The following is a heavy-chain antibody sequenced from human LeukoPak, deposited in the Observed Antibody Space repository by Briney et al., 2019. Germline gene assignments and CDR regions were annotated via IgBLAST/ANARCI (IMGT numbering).Heavy chain of an antibody. CDR3: ARDSEGVATISFGSADY. Sequence: PGGSLRLSCAASGFTFSSYGMHWVRQAPGKGLEWVAIISYDGSNKYYADSVKGRFTISRDNSKNTLYLQMNSLRAEDTAVYYCARDSEGVATISFGSADYWGQGTLVTVSS. CDR1: GFTFSSYG. J-gene: IGHJ4*02. V-gene: IGHV3-30*03. CDR2: ISYDGSNK. D-gene: IGHD5-12*01.